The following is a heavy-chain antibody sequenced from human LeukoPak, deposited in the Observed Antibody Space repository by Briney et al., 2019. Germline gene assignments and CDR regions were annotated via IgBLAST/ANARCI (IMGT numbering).Heavy chain of an antibody. V-gene: IGHV4-34*01. Sequence: SETLSLTCAVYGGSFSGYYWSWPRQPPGKGLEWIGNIYHSGGTYYNPSLKSRVTISADTSKNQFSLKLSSVTAADTAVYYCARVEYSSSCNYWGQGTLVTVSS. J-gene: IGHJ4*02. CDR3: ARVEYSSSCNY. CDR1: GGSFSGYY. D-gene: IGHD6-6*01. CDR2: IYHSGGT.